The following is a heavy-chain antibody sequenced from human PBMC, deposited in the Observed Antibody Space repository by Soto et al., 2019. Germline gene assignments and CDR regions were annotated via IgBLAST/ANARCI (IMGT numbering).Heavy chain of an antibody. Sequence: EVQVLESGGGLVQPGGSLRLSCAATGFTFSDFAMSWVRQAPGKGLEWVSRIYGGGNGPHYADSVKGRVTISRDNSKTTLYLQMNSLRAEDTAVYYCAKMEGMDPWAYSFDYWGQGTRVTVSS. CDR3: AKMEGMDPWAYSFDY. CDR1: GFTFSDFA. V-gene: IGHV3-23*01. J-gene: IGHJ4*02. D-gene: IGHD2-2*03. CDR2: IYGGGNGP.